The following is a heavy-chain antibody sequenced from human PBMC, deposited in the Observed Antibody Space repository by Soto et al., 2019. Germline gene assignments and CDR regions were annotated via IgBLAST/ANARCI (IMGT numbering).Heavy chain of an antibody. CDR1: GFTFSGYS. D-gene: IGHD2-15*01. J-gene: IGHJ4*02. V-gene: IGHV3-48*02. Sequence: EVQLVESGGGLVQPGGSLRLSCAASGFTFSGYSMNWVRQAPGKGLEWVSYISSSSSTIYYADSVKGRFTISRDTAKNSLYLQMNSLRDEDTAVYYCARDFSPNGGSPYYWGQGTLVTVSS. CDR3: ARDFSPNGGSPYY. CDR2: ISSSSSTI.